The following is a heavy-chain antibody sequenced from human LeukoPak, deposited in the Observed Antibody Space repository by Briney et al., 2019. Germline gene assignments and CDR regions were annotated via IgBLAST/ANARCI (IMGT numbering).Heavy chain of an antibody. J-gene: IGHJ5*02. Sequence: SETLSLTCTVSGGSISSSSYYWSWIRQPPGKGLEWIGYIYYSGSTNYNPSLKSRVTISVDTSKNQFSLKLSSVTAADTAVYYCARVPRGYSYGHNWFDPWGQGTLVTASS. V-gene: IGHV4-61*01. D-gene: IGHD5-18*01. CDR3: ARVPRGYSYGHNWFDP. CDR2: IYYSGST. CDR1: GGSISSSSYY.